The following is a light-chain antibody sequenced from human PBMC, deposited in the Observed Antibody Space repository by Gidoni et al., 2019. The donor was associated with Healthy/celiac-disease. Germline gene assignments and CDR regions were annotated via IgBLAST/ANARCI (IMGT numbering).Light chain of an antibody. J-gene: IGKJ3*01. CDR3: QQSYSTPLFT. CDR1: QSISSY. CDR2: AAS. V-gene: IGKV1-39*01. Sequence: DIQMPQSPSSLSASVGDRVTITCRASQSISSYLNWYQQKPGKAPKLLIYAASSLQSGVPSRFSGSGSGTDFTLTISSLQPEDFATYYCQQSYSTPLFTFGPXTKVDIK.